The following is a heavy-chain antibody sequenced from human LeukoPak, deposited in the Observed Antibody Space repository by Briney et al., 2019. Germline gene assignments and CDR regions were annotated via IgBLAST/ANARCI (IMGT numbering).Heavy chain of an antibody. V-gene: IGHV3-30*02. CDR1: GFTFSSYG. CDR3: AKMGFISAAGRRGSDS. J-gene: IGHJ4*02. CDR2: IRYDGSNK. D-gene: IGHD6-13*01. Sequence: GGSLRLSCAASGFTFSSYGMHWVRQAPGKGLEWVAFIRYDGSNKYYADSVKGRFTISRDNSKNTVYLQMSSLRAEDTAVYYCAKMGFISAAGRRGSDSWGRGTLVTVSS.